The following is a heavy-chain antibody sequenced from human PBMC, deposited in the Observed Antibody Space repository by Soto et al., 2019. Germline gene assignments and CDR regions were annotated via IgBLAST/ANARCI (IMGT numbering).Heavy chain of an antibody. V-gene: IGHV3-23*01. Sequence: PGGSLRLSCGASGFRFRTRAMSWVRQAPGKGLEWVASIRPGGDSTYYADSVKGRFAVSRDNSNVTLYLQMDSLRVEDTAIYYCTTHEEGAPWAGGFDSWGQGTLVTVYS. CDR1: GFRFRTRA. CDR3: TTHEEGAPWAGGFDS. D-gene: IGHD1-26*01. CDR2: IRPGGDST. J-gene: IGHJ5*01.